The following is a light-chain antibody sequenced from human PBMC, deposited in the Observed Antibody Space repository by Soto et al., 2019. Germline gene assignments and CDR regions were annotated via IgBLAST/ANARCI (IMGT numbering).Light chain of an antibody. CDR3: MQALQTPYT. CDR1: QSLLHSNGYKY. J-gene: IGKJ2*01. V-gene: IGKV2-28*01. Sequence: DLVMTQSPLSLPVTPGEPASISCRSSQSLLHSNGYKYLDWYLQKPGQSPQLLIYLGSTRASGVPDRFSGSGSGTDFTLKISRVEAEDVGVYYCMQALQTPYTFGQGTKLEIK. CDR2: LGS.